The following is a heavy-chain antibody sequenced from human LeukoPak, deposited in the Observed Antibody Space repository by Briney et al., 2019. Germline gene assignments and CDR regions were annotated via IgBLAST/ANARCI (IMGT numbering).Heavy chain of an antibody. CDR2: NSGSST. V-gene: IGHV3-23*01. Sequence: PGGSLRLSCVASGFTFSNYAMSWVRQAPGKGLEWVSSNSGSSTYYADSAKGRFTISRDSSKNTVYLQMNSLRAEDTALYYCAKEVSNSDSGDRFDYWGQGTLVTVS. D-gene: IGHD7-27*01. CDR3: AKEVSNSDSGDRFDY. J-gene: IGHJ4*02. CDR1: GFTFSNYA.